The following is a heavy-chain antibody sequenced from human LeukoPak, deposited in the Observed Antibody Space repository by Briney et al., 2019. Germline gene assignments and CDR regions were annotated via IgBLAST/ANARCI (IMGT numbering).Heavy chain of an antibody. Sequence: PGGSLRLSCAASGFTFSNYGMHWVRQAPGKALEWVGFIRSKAYGGTTEYAASVKGRFTISRDDSKSIAYLQMNSLKTEDTALYYCTRGYDSSGYYGRRIYYYGMDVWGQGTTVTVSS. D-gene: IGHD3-22*01. CDR3: TRGYDSSGYYGRRIYYYGMDV. V-gene: IGHV3-49*04. J-gene: IGHJ6*02. CDR1: GFTFSNYG. CDR2: IRSKAYGGTT.